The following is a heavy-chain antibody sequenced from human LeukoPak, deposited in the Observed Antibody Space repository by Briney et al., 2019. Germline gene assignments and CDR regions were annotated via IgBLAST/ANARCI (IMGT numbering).Heavy chain of an antibody. D-gene: IGHD1-26*01. Sequence: PGGSLRLPCAVSGFTFSSYDMDWVRQAPGEGLEWVPSISSSSTYIYYADSVKDRFTISRDNAKNSVYLQMNSLRAEDTAVYYCARNGAYSGNYGDYWGQGTLVTVSS. CDR3: ARNGAYSGNYGDY. V-gene: IGHV3-21*01. CDR1: GFTFSSYD. CDR2: ISSSSTYI. J-gene: IGHJ4*02.